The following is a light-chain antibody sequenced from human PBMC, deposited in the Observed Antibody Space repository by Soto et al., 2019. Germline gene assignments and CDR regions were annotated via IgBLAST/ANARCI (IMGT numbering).Light chain of an antibody. J-gene: IGKJ4*01. Sequence: EIVLTQSPATLSLSPGERATLSCRASQSVSSYLAWYQQKPGQAPRLLIYDASNRATGIPARFSGSGSGTDFTLTIFSLEPEDFAIYYCQQRSNWPPVTFGGGTKVEIK. CDR1: QSVSSY. CDR2: DAS. V-gene: IGKV3-11*01. CDR3: QQRSNWPPVT.